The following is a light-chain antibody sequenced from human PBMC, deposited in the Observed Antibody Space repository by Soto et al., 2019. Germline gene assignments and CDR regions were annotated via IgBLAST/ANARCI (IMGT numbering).Light chain of an antibody. V-gene: IGLV2-23*01. J-gene: IGLJ1*01. CDR3: CSYAGSSTYV. CDR1: SRDVGSYNL. CDR2: EGS. Sequence: QSVLTQPASVSGSPGQSITIPRTGTSRDVGSYNLVSWYQQHPGKAPKLMIYEGSKRPSGVSNRFSGSKSGNTASLTISGLQAEDEADYYCCSYAGSSTYVFGTGTKVTVL.